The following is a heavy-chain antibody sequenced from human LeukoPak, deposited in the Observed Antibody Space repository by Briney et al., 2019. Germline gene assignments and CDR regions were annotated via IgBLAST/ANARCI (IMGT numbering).Heavy chain of an antibody. V-gene: IGHV4-4*02. J-gene: IGHJ6*02. CDR3: ARELLWFGELSRYYYYGMDV. CDR2: IYHSGST. D-gene: IGHD3-10*01. Sequence: SETLSLTCAVSGGSISSSNWWSWVRQPPGKGLEWIGEIYHSGSTNYNPSLKSRVTISVDKSKNQFSLKLSSVTAADTAVYYCARELLWFGELSRYYYYGMDVWGQGTTVTVSS. CDR1: GGSISSSNW.